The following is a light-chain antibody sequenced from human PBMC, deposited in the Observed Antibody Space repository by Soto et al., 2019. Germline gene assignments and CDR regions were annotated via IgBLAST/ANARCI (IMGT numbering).Light chain of an antibody. V-gene: IGLV2-23*01. J-gene: IGLJ2*01. CDR1: SSDVGNYNL. CDR3: CSYVGSNTLV. CDR2: EGS. Sequence: QSVLTQPPSVSGSPGQSITISCTGTSSDVGNYNLVSWYQQHPGKAPKLMIYEGSKRPSGVSNRFSGSKSGNTASLTISGLQAEDEADYYCCSYVGSNTLVFGGGTMPTVL.